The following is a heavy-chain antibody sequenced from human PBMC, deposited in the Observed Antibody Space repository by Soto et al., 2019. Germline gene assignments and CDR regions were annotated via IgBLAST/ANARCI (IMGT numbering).Heavy chain of an antibody. CDR2: ISAYNGNT. CDR1: GYTFTSYG. D-gene: IGHD7-27*01. Sequence: ASVKVSCKASGYTFTSYGISWGRQAPGQGLEWMGWISAYNGNTNYAQKLQGRVTMTTDTSTSTAYMELRSLRSDDTAVYYCARSSHDNWGASGDAFDIWGQGTMVTVSS. CDR3: ARSSHDNWGASGDAFDI. V-gene: IGHV1-18*01. J-gene: IGHJ3*02.